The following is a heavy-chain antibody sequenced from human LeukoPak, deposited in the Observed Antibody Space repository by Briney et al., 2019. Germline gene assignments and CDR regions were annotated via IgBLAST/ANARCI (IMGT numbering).Heavy chain of an antibody. CDR1: GFTFSSYS. CDR3: AKDIGSYYDY. CDR2: ISSDGSRV. D-gene: IGHD3-10*01. Sequence: GGSLRLSCAASGFTFSSYSMNWVRQAPGKGLVWVSRISSDGSRVTYADSVKGRFTISRDNSKNTLYLEMNSLRAEDTAVYYCAKDIGSYYDYWGQGILVTVSS. V-gene: IGHV3-74*01. J-gene: IGHJ4*02.